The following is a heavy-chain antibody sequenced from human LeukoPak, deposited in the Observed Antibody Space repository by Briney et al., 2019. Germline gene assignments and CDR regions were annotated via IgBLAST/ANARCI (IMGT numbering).Heavy chain of an antibody. J-gene: IGHJ4*02. D-gene: IGHD3-22*01. V-gene: IGHV3-20*04. Sequence: PGGSLRLSCAASGFTFDDYGMSWVRQAPGKGLEWVSYINWNGGSTDYADSVKGRVTVSRDNAKNSLYLQMNSLRAEDTALYYCAREIYDSSGSDYWGQGTLVTVSS. CDR3: AREIYDSSGSDY. CDR2: INWNGGST. CDR1: GFTFDDYG.